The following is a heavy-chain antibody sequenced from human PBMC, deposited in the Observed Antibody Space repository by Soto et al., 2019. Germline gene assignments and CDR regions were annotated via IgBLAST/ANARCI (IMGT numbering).Heavy chain of an antibody. J-gene: IGHJ4*02. Sequence: QVQLQESGPGLVKPSETLSLKCTVSGGSFSSYYWSWIRQPPGKGLEWIGYIYFGGSTNSNPSLKSRVTISIDRSKNQFSLKLNSVTAADTALYYCAKDLRTMVRGVGAYYFDNCGQGTLVTVSS. CDR1: GGSFSSYY. CDR3: AKDLRTMVRGVGAYYFDN. V-gene: IGHV4-59*01. D-gene: IGHD3-10*01. CDR2: IYFGGST.